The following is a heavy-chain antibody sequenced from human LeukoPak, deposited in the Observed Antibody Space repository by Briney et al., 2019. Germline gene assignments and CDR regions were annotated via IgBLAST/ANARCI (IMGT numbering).Heavy chain of an antibody. J-gene: IGHJ3*02. CDR3: ARDKPPGEMSTGRGAFDI. Sequence: GGSLRLSCAASEFTVSSNYMSWVRQAPGKGLEWVSVIYSDGYTYYADSVKGRFTISRDNPKNMLYLQMSSLRAEDTAVYYCARDKPPGEMSTGRGAFDIWGQGTMVTVSS. CDR1: EFTVSSNY. V-gene: IGHV3-66*01. CDR2: IYSDGYT. D-gene: IGHD5-24*01.